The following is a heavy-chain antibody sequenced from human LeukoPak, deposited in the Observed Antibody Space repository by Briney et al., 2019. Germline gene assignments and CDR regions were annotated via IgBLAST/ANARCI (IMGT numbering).Heavy chain of an antibody. V-gene: IGHV3-7*03. CDR2: INHNGNVN. CDR1: GFTFSSYW. D-gene: IGHD1-26*01. Sequence: GGSLRLSCAASGFTFSSYWMNWARQAPGKGLEWVASINHNGNVNYYVDSVKGRFTISRDNAKNSLYLQMNSLRAEDTAVYYCARRGSYCFDYWGQGTLVTVSS. CDR3: ARRGSYCFDY. J-gene: IGHJ4*02.